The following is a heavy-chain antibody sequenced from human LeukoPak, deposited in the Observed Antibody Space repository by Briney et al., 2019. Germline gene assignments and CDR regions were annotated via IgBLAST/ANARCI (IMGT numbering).Heavy chain of an antibody. CDR3: AKDRPYCGGDCYNFDY. V-gene: IGHV3-23*01. J-gene: IGHJ4*02. CDR2: ISGSGGST. Sequence: GGSLRLSCAASGFTVSSNYMSWVRQAPGKGLEWVSAISGSGGSTYYADSVKGRFTISRDNSKNTLYLQMNSLRAEDTAVYYCAKDRPYCGGDCYNFDYWGQGTLVTVSS. D-gene: IGHD2-21*02. CDR1: GFTVSSNY.